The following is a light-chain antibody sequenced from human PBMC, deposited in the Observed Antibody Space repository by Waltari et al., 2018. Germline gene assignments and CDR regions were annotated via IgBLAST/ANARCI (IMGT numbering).Light chain of an antibody. J-gene: IGLJ3*02. Sequence: QSALTQPASVSGSPGQSIPISCTGLRRYLGRCPLFSWFQPHPNKAPKLLIYEVYKRPSEVSNRFSGSASGNTAYLTISGLQAEDEADYYCCSSPESSTSWVFGGGTKLTVL. CDR3: CSSPESSTSWV. V-gene: IGLV2-23*02. CDR1: RRYLGRCPL. CDR2: EVY.